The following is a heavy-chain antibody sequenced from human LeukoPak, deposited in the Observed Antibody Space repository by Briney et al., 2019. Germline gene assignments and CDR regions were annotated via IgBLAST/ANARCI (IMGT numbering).Heavy chain of an antibody. CDR2: ISGSGGST. J-gene: IGHJ4*02. CDR1: GFTFSSYG. Sequence: GGSLRLSCAASGFTFSSYGMSWVRQAPGKGLEWVSAISGSGGSTYYADSVKGRFTISRDNSKNTLYLQMNSLRAEDTAVYYCARASIVGATPFDYWGQGTLVTVSS. D-gene: IGHD1-26*01. V-gene: IGHV3-23*01. CDR3: ARASIVGATPFDY.